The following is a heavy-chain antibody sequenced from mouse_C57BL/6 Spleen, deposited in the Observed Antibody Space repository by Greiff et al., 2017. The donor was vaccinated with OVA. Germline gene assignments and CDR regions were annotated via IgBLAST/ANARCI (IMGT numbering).Heavy chain of an antibody. Sequence: VQLQQSGAELARPGASVKMSCKASGYTFTSYTMHWVKQRPGQGLEWIGYINPRSGYTKYNQKFKDKATLTADKSSSTAYMQLSSLTSEDSAVYYCARDSSGYDYAMDYWGQGTSVTVSS. J-gene: IGHJ4*01. CDR3: ARDSSGYDYAMDY. CDR2: INPRSGYT. D-gene: IGHD3-2*02. CDR1: GYTFTSYT. V-gene: IGHV1-4*01.